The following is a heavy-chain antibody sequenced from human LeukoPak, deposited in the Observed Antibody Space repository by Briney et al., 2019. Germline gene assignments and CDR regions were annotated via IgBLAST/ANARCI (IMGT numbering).Heavy chain of an antibody. V-gene: IGHV3-30-3*01. Sequence: PGSSLRLSCAASGFTLSSYAMHWVRQAPGKGLEWVAVISYDGSNKYYADSVKGRFTISRDNPKNTLYLQMNSLRAEDTAVYYCARDSGGTTTITYYYYGMDVWGQGTTVTVSS. J-gene: IGHJ6*02. CDR1: GFTLSSYA. D-gene: IGHD5-12*01. CDR2: ISYDGSNK. CDR3: ARDSGGTTTITYYYYGMDV.